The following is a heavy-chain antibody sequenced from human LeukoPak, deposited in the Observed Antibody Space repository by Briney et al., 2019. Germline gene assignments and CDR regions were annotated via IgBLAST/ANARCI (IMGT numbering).Heavy chain of an antibody. CDR1: GDSISNSYY. Sequence: SETLSLTCYVSGDSISNSYYWGWIRQPPGKGLEWIGSTSHSGNPYSNPSLKSRVTISVDTAKKHVSLNLSAVTAADTAVYYCARARKYNDNLWGQGVLVTVSS. V-gene: IGHV4-38-2*02. CDR3: ARARKYNDNL. D-gene: IGHD3-16*01. J-gene: IGHJ5*02. CDR2: TSHSGNP.